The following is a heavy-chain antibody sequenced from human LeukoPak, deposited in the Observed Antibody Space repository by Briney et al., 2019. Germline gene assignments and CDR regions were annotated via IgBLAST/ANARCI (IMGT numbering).Heavy chain of an antibody. CDR1: GFTFSSYG. CDR3: ANIGLWFGELFYFDY. J-gene: IGHJ4*02. Sequence: GGSLRLYCAASGFTFSSYGMHWVRQAPGQGLEWVAVISYDGSNKYYADSVKGRFTISRDNSKNTLYLQMNSLRAEDTAVYYCANIGLWFGELFYFDYWGQGTLVTVSS. CDR2: ISYDGSNK. D-gene: IGHD3-10*01. V-gene: IGHV3-30*18.